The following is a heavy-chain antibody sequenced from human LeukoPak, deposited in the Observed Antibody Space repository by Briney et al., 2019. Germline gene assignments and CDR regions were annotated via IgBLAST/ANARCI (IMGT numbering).Heavy chain of an antibody. V-gene: IGHV4-4*07. Sequence: SETLSLTCTVSGGSITSYYWSWIRQPAGKGLEWIGRIYITGSTNYNPSLKSRFIMSLDTSKNQISLRLSSVTAADTAVYYCAREDYYDSSGYMLPDHWGQGTLVTVSS. CDR1: GGSITSYY. CDR3: AREDYYDSSGYMLPDH. CDR2: IYITGST. J-gene: IGHJ4*02. D-gene: IGHD3-22*01.